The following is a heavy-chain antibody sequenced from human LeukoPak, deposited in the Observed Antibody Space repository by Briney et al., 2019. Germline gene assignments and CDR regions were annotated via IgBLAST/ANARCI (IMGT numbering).Heavy chain of an antibody. CDR1: GFTFSSYE. V-gene: IGHV3-48*03. D-gene: IGHD2-2*01. CDR3: AKDIVVVPDDGGEPDP. J-gene: IGHJ5*02. CDR2: ISSSGGTI. Sequence: TGGSLRLSCAASGFTFSSYEMNWVRQAPGKGLEWVSYISSSGGTIYYADSVKGRFTISRDNSKNTLYLQMNSLRAEDTAVYYCAKDIVVVPDDGGEPDPWGQGTLVTVSS.